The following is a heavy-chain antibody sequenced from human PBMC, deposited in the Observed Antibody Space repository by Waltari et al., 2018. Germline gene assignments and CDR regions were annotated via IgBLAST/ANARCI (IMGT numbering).Heavy chain of an antibody. CDR3: ARLGDCSGSSCGS. D-gene: IGHD2-15*01. Sequence: QVQLVQSGAEVKKPGASVKVSCKASGYTFTAHYMHWVRQAPGQGLEWMGWIVPSSGATNYAQRFQGRVTMTRDTSLNTAFMELSGLTSDDTAIYYCARLGDCSGSSCGSWGQGTLVTVSS. CDR2: IVPSSGAT. V-gene: IGHV1-2*02. CDR1: GYTFTAHY. J-gene: IGHJ4*02.